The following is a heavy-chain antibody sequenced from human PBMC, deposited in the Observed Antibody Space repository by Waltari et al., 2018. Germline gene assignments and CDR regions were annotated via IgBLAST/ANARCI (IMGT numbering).Heavy chain of an antibody. Sequence: QVQLVESGGGVVHPGRSLRPPCAASGFIFGSFAMHWVRQAPGKGLEWVALVWYDGSSKYYADSVKGRFTISRDNSENTVYLQMNSLRDEDTAVYYCARGSGGDWFFPFDSWGQGTLVSVSS. V-gene: IGHV3-33*01. CDR2: VWYDGSSK. J-gene: IGHJ4*02. D-gene: IGHD2-21*02. CDR3: ARGSGGDWFFPFDS. CDR1: GFIFGSFA.